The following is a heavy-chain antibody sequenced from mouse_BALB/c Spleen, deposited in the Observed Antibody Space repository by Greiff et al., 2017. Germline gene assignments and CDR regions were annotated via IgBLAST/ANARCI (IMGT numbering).Heavy chain of an antibody. J-gene: IGHJ4*01. D-gene: IGHD2-3*01. CDR3: ALYDGYSYAMDY. Sequence: QVQLQQPGAELVKPGASVKMSCKASGYTFTSYNMHWVKQTPGQGLEWIGAIYPGNGDTSYNQKFKGKATLTADKSSSTAYMQLSSLTSEDSAVYYCALYDGYSYAMDYWGQGTSVTVSS. CDR1: GYTFTSYN. CDR2: IYPGNGDT. V-gene: IGHV1-12*01.